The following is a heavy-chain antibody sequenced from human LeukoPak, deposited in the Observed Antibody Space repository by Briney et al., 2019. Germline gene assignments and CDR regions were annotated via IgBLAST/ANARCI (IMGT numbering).Heavy chain of an antibody. D-gene: IGHD3-22*01. J-gene: IGHJ3*02. V-gene: IGHV3-9*01. CDR1: GFTFNGYA. CDR2: ISWNSGRI. Sequence: GGSLRLSRAASGFTFNGYAMHWVRQAPGKGLEWVSGISWNSGRIGYADSVKGRFTISRDNAKNSLYLQMNSLRAEDTAFYYCAKAPSGDSSGYYTDAFDIWGQGTMVTVSS. CDR3: AKAPSGDSSGYYTDAFDI.